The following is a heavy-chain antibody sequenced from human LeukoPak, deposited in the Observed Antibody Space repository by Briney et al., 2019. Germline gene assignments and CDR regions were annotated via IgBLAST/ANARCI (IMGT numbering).Heavy chain of an antibody. CDR1: GFTFSSYW. Sequence: GGSLRLSCAASGFTFSSYWMHWVRQAPGKGLVWVSRINSDGSSTSYADSVKGRFTISRDNAKNSLYLQMNSLRAEDTALYYCARDGRGSYYGLQDYWGQGTLVTVSS. CDR2: INSDGSST. V-gene: IGHV3-74*01. CDR3: ARDGRGSYYGLQDY. D-gene: IGHD1-26*01. J-gene: IGHJ4*02.